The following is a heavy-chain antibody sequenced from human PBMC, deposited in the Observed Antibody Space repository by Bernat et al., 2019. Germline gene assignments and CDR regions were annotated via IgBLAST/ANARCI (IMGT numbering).Heavy chain of an antibody. Sequence: QVQLQESGPGLVKPSETLSLTCAVYGGSFSGYYWSWIRQPPGKGLEWIGEINHSGSTNYNPSLKSQVTISVDPSKNPCSLKLSSVNAADTGVYYCARWGVRGMRYMATVTFLDYWGQGTLVTVSS. CDR3: ARWGVRGMRYMATVTFLDY. J-gene: IGHJ4*02. CDR1: GGSFSGYY. D-gene: IGHD4-17*01. CDR2: INHSGST. V-gene: IGHV4-34*10.